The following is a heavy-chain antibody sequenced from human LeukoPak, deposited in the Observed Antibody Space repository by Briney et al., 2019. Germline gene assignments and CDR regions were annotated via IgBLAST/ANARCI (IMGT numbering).Heavy chain of an antibody. CDR3: AKSALSEQLLGDYYYYYYMDV. CDR1: GFTFSNSG. D-gene: IGHD1/OR15-1a*01. CDR2: ISGGGGRT. V-gene: IGHV3-23*01. J-gene: IGHJ6*03. Sequence: PGGSLRLSCAASGFTFSNSGMSWVRQAPAKGLEWVSAISGGGGRTYYGDSVKGRFTISRDNSKNTLYLQMNTLRDEDTAVYYCAKSALSEQLLGDYYYYYYMDVWGKGTTVTISS.